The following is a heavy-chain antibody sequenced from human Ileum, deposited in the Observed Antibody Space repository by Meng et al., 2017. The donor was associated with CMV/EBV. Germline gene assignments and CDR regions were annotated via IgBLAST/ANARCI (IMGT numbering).Heavy chain of an antibody. CDR1: DSCFRNCS. J-gene: IGHJ4*02. CDR3: ARGQDNHKGGVH. Sequence: GRLTTSGTLCLTCDGYDSCFRNCSSSWTRHLPGRGLDWIGEINPSATTNYNPSLESRVSISVHLSNNQFSLKVSSVTAADTAVYYCARGQDNHKGGVHWGQGTLVTVSS. CDR2: INPSATT. D-gene: IGHD1-14*01. V-gene: IGHV4-34*01.